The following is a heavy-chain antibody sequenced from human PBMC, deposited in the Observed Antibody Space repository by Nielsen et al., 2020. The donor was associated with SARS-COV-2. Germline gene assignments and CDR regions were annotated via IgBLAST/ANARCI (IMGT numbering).Heavy chain of an antibody. Sequence: SETLSLTCAVYGGSFSGYYWSWIRQPPGKGLEWIGEINHSGSTNYSPSLKSRVTISVDTSKNQFSLKLSSVTAADTAVYYCARVDGSYYYYMDVWGKGTTVTVSS. CDR1: GGSFSGYY. D-gene: IGHD3-10*01. CDR3: ARVDGSYYYYMDV. V-gene: IGHV4-34*01. CDR2: INHSGST. J-gene: IGHJ6*03.